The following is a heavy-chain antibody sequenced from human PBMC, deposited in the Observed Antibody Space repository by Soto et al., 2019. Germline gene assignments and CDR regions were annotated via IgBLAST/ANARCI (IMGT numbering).Heavy chain of an antibody. J-gene: IGHJ4*02. Sequence: SETLSLTCAVSGGSISSSNWWSWVRQPPGKGLEWIGEIYHSGSTNYNPSLKSRVTISVDKSKNQFSLKLSSVTAADTAVYYCARAPGIAVAGTIDYWGQGTLVTVSS. CDR2: IYHSGST. D-gene: IGHD6-19*01. CDR3: ARAPGIAVAGTIDY. CDR1: GGSISSSNW. V-gene: IGHV4-4*02.